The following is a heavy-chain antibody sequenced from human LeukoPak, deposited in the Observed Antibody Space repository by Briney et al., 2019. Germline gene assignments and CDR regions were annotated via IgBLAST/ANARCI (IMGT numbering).Heavy chain of an antibody. V-gene: IGHV3-23*01. Sequence: HPGGSLRLSCTASGFTFSSYAMTWVRQAPGKGLDWVSAIGASGADTYYAASAKGRFTVSRDNSNNTLYLQMSSLSADDTAVYFCAKRPRDSSGYYLGAFDGWGQGTTVTVSS. CDR2: IGASGADT. CDR1: GFTFSSYA. D-gene: IGHD3-22*01. J-gene: IGHJ3*01. CDR3: AKRPRDSSGYYLGAFDG.